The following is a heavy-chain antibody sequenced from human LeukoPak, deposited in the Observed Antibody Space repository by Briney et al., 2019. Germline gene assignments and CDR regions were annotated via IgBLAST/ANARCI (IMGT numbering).Heavy chain of an antibody. CDR2: IYYSGST. CDR1: GGSISSSSYY. Sequence: SETLSLTCTVSGGSISSSSYYWSWIRQPPGKGLEWIGYIYYSGSTNYNPSLKSRVTISVDTSKNQFSLKLSSVTAADTAVYYCARGGIAAVWGQGTLVTVSS. D-gene: IGHD6-13*01. J-gene: IGHJ4*02. V-gene: IGHV4-61*01. CDR3: ARGGIAAV.